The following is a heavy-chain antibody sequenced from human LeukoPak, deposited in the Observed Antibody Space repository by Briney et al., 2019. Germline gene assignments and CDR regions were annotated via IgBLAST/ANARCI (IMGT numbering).Heavy chain of an antibody. CDR1: GFPFSSYA. V-gene: IGHV3-23*01. J-gene: IGHJ5*02. D-gene: IGHD6-13*01. CDR2: ISGSGGST. Sequence: GALRLSCAASGFPFSSYAMSWVRPAPGKGLEWVSVISGSGGSTYYADSVKGRFTLSRDNSKNTLYLQMNSLRAEDTAVYYCAKGQDSSWYRWWFDPWGQGTLVTVSS. CDR3: AKGQDSSWYRWWFDP.